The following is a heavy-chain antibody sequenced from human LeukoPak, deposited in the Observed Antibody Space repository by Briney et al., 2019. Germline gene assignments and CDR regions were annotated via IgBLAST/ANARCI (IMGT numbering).Heavy chain of an antibody. D-gene: IGHD3-9*01. Sequence: GGSLRLSCAASGFTFSSYSMNWVRRAPGKGLEWVSVIYSGGSTYYADSVKGRFTISRDNSKNTLYLQMNSLRAEDTAVYYCASFVPPYDISTGVDYWGQGTLVTVSS. V-gene: IGHV3-66*01. CDR2: IYSGGST. J-gene: IGHJ4*02. CDR3: ASFVPPYDISTGVDY. CDR1: GFTFSSYS.